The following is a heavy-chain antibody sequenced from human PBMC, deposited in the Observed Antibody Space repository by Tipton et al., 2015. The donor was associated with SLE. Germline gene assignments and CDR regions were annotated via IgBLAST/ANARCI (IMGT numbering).Heavy chain of an antibody. D-gene: IGHD2-21*01. CDR2: IHYSGVT. CDR1: GGSIISYY. V-gene: IGHV4-59*08. Sequence: TLSLTCTVSGGSIISYYWSWIRQPPGKGLEWIGYIHYSGVTYYYPSLKSRATMSVDTSKNQFSLKPNSVTAADTAVYYCARHAEIPVMRYGMDVWGQGTTVSVSS. CDR3: ARHAEIPVMRYGMDV. J-gene: IGHJ6*02.